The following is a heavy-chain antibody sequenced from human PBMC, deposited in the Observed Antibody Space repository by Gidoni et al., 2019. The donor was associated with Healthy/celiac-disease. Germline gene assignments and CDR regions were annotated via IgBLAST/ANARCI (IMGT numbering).Heavy chain of an antibody. Sequence: QVQLVQSGAEVKKPGASVKVSCKASGYTFTGYYMHWVRQAPGQGLEWMGWINPNSGGTNYAQKFQGRVTMTRDTSISTAYMELSRLRSDDTAVYYCARDPVGSGRYYYGMDVWGQGTTVTVSS. D-gene: IGHD3-10*01. J-gene: IGHJ6*02. V-gene: IGHV1-2*02. CDR1: GYTFTGYY. CDR2: INPNSGGT. CDR3: ARDPVGSGRYYYGMDV.